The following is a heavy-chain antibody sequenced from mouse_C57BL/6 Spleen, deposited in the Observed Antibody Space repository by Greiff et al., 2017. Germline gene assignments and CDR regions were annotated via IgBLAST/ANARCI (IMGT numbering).Heavy chain of an antibody. J-gene: IGHJ4*01. CDR3: ARRYDYGYAMDY. CDR1: GFTFSSYG. Sequence: EVMLVESGGDLVKPGGSLKLSCAASGFTFSSYGMSWVRQTPDKRLEWVATISSGGSSTSYPARVKGRFTISRDNAKKTRYRQMSSLKSEDTAMDYCARRYDYGYAMDYGGQGTSVTVSS. CDR2: ISSGGSST. V-gene: IGHV5-6*02. D-gene: IGHD2-4*01.